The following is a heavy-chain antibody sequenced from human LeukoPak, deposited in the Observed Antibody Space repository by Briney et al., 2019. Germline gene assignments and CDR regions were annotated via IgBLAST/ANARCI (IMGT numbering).Heavy chain of an antibody. V-gene: IGHV3-30-3*01. CDR1: GFTFNTYP. D-gene: IGHD3-22*01. J-gene: IGHJ6*02. CDR3: ARDRLFYFHSPDYRAGYFYAMDV. CDR2: TSHDESYK. Sequence: GRSLRLSCSASGFTFNTYPMHWVRQCPGKGLEWVAVTSHDESYKFYAESVKGRFTISRDNSNNTLYLQMNTLRPEDTSVYYCARDRLFYFHSPDYRAGYFYAMDVWGQGTTVTVSS.